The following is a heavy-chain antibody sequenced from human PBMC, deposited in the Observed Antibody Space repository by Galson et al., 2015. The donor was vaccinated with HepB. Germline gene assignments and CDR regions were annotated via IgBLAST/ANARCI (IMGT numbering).Heavy chain of an antibody. J-gene: IGHJ5*02. V-gene: IGHV3-21*01. D-gene: IGHD2-21*01. CDR3: ARMRGAYSNYFDP. CDR1: GFTFSSNT. CDR2: ISGSGGHI. Sequence: SLRLSCAASGFTFSSNTLNWVRQAPGKGLEGVSSISGSGGHIYYADSMKGRFTISRDNAKNSLFLQMDSLGPEDTAVYYCARMRGAYSNYFDPWGQGTLVIVSS.